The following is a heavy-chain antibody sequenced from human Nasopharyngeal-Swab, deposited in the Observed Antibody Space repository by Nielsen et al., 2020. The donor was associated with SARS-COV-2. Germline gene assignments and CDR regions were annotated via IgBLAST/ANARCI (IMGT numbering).Heavy chain of an antibody. J-gene: IGHJ6*02. V-gene: IGHV1-69*10. D-gene: IGHD3-10*01. Sequence: SVKVSCKASGGTFSSYAISWVRQAPGQGLEWMGGIIPILGIANYAQKSQGRVTITADKSTSTAYMELSSLRSEDTAVYYCARERMVRGQISTYGMDVWGQGTTVTVSS. CDR1: GGTFSSYA. CDR2: IIPILGIA. CDR3: ARERMVRGQISTYGMDV.